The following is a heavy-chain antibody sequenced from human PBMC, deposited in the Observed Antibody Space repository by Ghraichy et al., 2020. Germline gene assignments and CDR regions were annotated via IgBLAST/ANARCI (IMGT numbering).Heavy chain of an antibody. CDR2: INPSGGST. J-gene: IGHJ6*02. CDR1: GYTFTSYY. D-gene: IGHD6-19*01. V-gene: IGHV1-46*01. CDR3: ARGAVAGNYYYYYYGMDV. Sequence: ASVKVSCKASGYTFTSYYMHWVRQAPGQGLEWMGIINPSGGSTSYAQKFQGRVTMTRDTSTSTVYMELSSLRSEDTAVYYCARGAVAGNYYYYYYGMDVWGQGTTVTVSS.